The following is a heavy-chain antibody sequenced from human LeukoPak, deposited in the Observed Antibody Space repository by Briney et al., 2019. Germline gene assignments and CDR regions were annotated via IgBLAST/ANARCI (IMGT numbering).Heavy chain of an antibody. Sequence: SETLSLTCTVSNVSISSGSHYWNWIRQPAGKGLEWIGRIYAGGRSNYNPSLRSRVTISVDTSKNQFSLRLSSVTATDTGVYYCARFSRWLPFESWGQGTLVTVSS. CDR3: ARFSRWLPFES. J-gene: IGHJ4*02. CDR1: NVSISSGSHY. V-gene: IGHV4-61*02. D-gene: IGHD5-12*01. CDR2: IYAGGRS.